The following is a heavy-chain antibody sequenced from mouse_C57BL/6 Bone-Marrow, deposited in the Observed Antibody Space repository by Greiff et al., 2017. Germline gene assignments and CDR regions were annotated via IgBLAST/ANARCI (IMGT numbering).Heavy chain of an antibody. D-gene: IGHD1-1*02. Sequence: EVQRVESGGGLVQPGGSLKLSCAASGFTFSDYYMYWVRQTPEKGLEWVAYISNGGGSTYYPDTVKGRFTISRDNAKNTLYLQMSRLKSEDTAMYYCARGWYWYFDVWGTGTTVTVSS. CDR3: ARGWYWYFDV. V-gene: IGHV5-12*01. CDR1: GFTFSDYY. CDR2: ISNGGGST. J-gene: IGHJ1*03.